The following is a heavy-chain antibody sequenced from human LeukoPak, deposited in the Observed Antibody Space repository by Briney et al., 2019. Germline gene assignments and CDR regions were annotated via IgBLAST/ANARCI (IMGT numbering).Heavy chain of an antibody. CDR2: IYYSGST. J-gene: IGHJ4*02. CDR3: ARQTIGRLRLGELAFDY. D-gene: IGHD3-16*01. V-gene: IGHV4-59*08. CDR1: GGSISSYY. Sequence: SETLSLTCTVSGGSISSYYWSWIRQPPGKGLEWIGYIYYSGSTNYNPSLKSRVTISVDTSKNQFSLKLSSVTAADTAVYYCARQTIGRLRLGELAFDYWGQGTLVTVSS.